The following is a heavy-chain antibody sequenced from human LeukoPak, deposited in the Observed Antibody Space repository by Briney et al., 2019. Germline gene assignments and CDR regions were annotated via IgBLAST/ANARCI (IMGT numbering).Heavy chain of an antibody. CDR1: GFTFSSYA. D-gene: IGHD3-10*01. CDR3: AKGRNYYGSGSLDY. CDR2: ISGSGGST. J-gene: IGHJ4*02. Sequence: GGSLRLSCAASGFTFSSYAMSWVRQAPGQGLEWVSTISGSGGSTYYAGSVKGRFTISRDNSKNTLYLQLNSLRAEDTAVYYCAKGRNYYGSGSLDYWGQGTLVTVSS. V-gene: IGHV3-23*01.